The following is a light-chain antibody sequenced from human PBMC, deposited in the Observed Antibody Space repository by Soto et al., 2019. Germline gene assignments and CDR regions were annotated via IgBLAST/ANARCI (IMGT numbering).Light chain of an antibody. J-gene: IGLJ2*01. CDR1: NNDVGGYKL. CDR2: EVS. Sequence: QSVLTQPASVSGSPGQSITISCTGTNNDVGGYKLVSWYQQHPGTAPKLMIYEVSNRPSGVSTRFSGSKSGNTASLTISGLQAEDEADYYCFSYRSTGILLFGGGTKVTVL. V-gene: IGLV2-14*02. CDR3: FSYRSTGILL.